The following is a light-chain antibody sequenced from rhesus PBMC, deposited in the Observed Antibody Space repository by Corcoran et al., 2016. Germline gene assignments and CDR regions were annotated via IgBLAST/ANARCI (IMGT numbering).Light chain of an antibody. V-gene: IGKV3-24*04. J-gene: IGKJ4*01. Sequence: EIVMTQSPATLALSPGERATLSCRASQSVSSYLDWYQQNPGQAPRLLIYGASSRATGIPDRCSGSGSGTDFTLPSSSLEPEEVAVYYCLPPSNRPLPFVGGTKVEL. CDR1: QSVSSY. CDR2: GAS. CDR3: LPPSNRPLP.